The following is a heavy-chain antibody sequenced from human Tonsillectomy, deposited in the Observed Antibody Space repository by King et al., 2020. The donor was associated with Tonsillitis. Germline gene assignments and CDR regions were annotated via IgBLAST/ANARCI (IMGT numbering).Heavy chain of an antibody. Sequence: QLVQSGAEVKKPGSSVKVSCKASGGTFSSYAINWVRQAPGQGLEWMGGIIPIFGTANYAQKFQGRVTITADESTSTAYMELSSLRSEDTAVYYCASVGAVVVVVTATYYWFDPWGQGTLVTVSS. CDR3: ASVGAVVVVVTATYYWFDP. CDR2: IIPIFGTA. V-gene: IGHV1-69*01. CDR1: GGTFSSYA. D-gene: IGHD2-15*01. J-gene: IGHJ5*02.